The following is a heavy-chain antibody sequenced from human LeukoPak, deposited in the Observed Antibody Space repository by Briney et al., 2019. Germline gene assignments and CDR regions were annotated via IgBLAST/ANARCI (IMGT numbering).Heavy chain of an antibody. Sequence: ASVKVSCKASGYTFTGYYMHWVRQAPGQGLEWMGRINPNSGGTNYAQKFQGRVTMTRDTSISTAYMELSSLRSEDTAVYYCARDGYGGYVAHFDYWGQGTLVTVSA. CDR1: GYTFTGYY. CDR2: INPNSGGT. D-gene: IGHD4-17*01. V-gene: IGHV1-2*06. CDR3: ARDGYGGYVAHFDY. J-gene: IGHJ4*02.